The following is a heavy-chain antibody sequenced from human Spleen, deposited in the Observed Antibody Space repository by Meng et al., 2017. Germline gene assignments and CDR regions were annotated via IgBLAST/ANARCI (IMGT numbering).Heavy chain of an antibody. CDR2: INPNSGGT. Sequence: ASVKVSCKASGYTFTGYYMHWVRQAPGQGLEWMGWINPNSGGTNYAQKFQGRVTMTRDTSISTAYMELSRLRSDDTAVYYCAMTGTPMIVVVITGSEYFQHWGQGTLVTVSS. V-gene: IGHV1-2*02. CDR1: GYTFTGYY. J-gene: IGHJ1*01. D-gene: IGHD3-22*01. CDR3: AMTGTPMIVVVITGSEYFQH.